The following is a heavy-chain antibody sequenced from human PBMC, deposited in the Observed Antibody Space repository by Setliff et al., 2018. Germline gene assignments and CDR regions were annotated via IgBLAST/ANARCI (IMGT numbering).Heavy chain of an antibody. V-gene: IGHV3-30*02. Sequence: PGGSLRLSCATSGFIFSSYGMHWVRQAPGKGLEWVAFIGYDGSEKYYGDSVKGRFTISRDNSKKTLYLQMNSLRLEDTAVYYCAALMQNQNLIVGARWGRGTLVTVSS. J-gene: IGHJ4*02. D-gene: IGHD1-26*01. CDR3: AALMQNQNLIVGAR. CDR1: GFIFSSYG. CDR2: IGYDGSEK.